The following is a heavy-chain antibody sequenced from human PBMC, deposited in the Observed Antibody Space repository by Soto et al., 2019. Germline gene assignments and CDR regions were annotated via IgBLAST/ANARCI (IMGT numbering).Heavy chain of an antibody. CDR3: ARHGVAHYYYMDV. J-gene: IGHJ6*03. D-gene: IGHD2-15*01. V-gene: IGHV4-59*08. CDR2: IYYKGST. CDR1: GGSISSYY. Sequence: SETLSLTCTVSGGSISSYYWSWIRQPPGKGLERIGYIYYKGSTNYNPSLKSRVTISVDTSKNQFSLKLSSVTAADTAVYYCARHGVAHYYYMDVWGKGTTVTVSS.